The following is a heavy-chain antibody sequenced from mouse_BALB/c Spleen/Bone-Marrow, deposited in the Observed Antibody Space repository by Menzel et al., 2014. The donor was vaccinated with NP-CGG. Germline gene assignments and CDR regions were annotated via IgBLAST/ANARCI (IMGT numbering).Heavy chain of an antibody. D-gene: IGHD2-14*01. CDR2: ISTYYGYA. V-gene: IGHV1S137*01. CDR3: ARSGRYGGYYAMDY. J-gene: IGHJ4*01. CDR1: GYTFTDYA. Sequence: QVQLQQSGAALVRPGVSVKISCKGSGYTFTDYAMHWVKQSHAKSLEWIGVISTYYGYASYNQKFKGKATMTVDKSSSTAYMELDRLTPEDSAIYYCARSGRYGGYYAMDYWGQGTPVTVSS.